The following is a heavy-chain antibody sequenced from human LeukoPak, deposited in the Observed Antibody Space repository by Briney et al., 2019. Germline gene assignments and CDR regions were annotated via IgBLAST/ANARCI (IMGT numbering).Heavy chain of an antibody. D-gene: IGHD3-22*01. V-gene: IGHV4-59*01. CDR2: IYYSGST. J-gene: IGHJ5*02. CDR1: GVPISSYY. CDR3: ARARSSGYYYGS. Sequence: PSETLSLTCTASGVPISSYYWSWIRQPPGKGLEWIGSIYYSGSTNYNPSLKSRVAISVDTSKNQFSLKLSYMTAADTAVYYCARARSSGYYYGSWGQGTLVTVSS.